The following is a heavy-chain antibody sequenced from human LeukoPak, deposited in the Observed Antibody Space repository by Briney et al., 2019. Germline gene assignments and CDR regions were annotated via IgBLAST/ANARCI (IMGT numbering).Heavy chain of an antibody. V-gene: IGHV1-69*13. J-gene: IGHJ4*02. CDR3: ARGEVPAHYFDY. Sequence: VASVKVSCKASGGTFSSYAISWVRQAPGQGLEWMGGIIPIFGTANYARKFQGRVTLTADESTSTAYMELSSLRSEDTAMYYCARGEVPAHYFDYWGQGTLVTVSS. CDR2: IIPIFGTA. CDR1: GGTFSSYA.